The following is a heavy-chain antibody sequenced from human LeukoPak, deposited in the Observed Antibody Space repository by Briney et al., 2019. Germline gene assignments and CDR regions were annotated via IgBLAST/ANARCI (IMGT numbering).Heavy chain of an antibody. D-gene: IGHD1-26*01. J-gene: IGHJ4*02. CDR3: ARTYSGSYFDY. Sequence: PGGSLRLSCSASGFTFSSYAMHWVRQAPGKGLEYVAAISSDGGSTYYADSVKGRFTISRDNAKNSLYLQMTSLRDEDRAVYYCARTYSGSYFDYWGQGTLVTVSS. V-gene: IGHV3-64*04. CDR1: GFTFSSYA. CDR2: ISSDGGST.